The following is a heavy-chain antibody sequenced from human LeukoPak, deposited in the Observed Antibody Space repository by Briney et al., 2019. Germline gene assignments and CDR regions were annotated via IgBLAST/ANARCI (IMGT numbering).Heavy chain of an antibody. J-gene: IGHJ4*02. Sequence: PSETLSLTCTVSGGSISSGGYYWSRIRQHPGKGLEWIGYIYYSGSTYYNPSLKSRVTISVDTSKNQFSLKLSSVTAADTAVYYCARAPRPYCSGGSCPPYFDYWGQGTLVTVSS. CDR2: IYYSGST. V-gene: IGHV4-31*03. D-gene: IGHD2-15*01. CDR3: ARAPRPYCSGGSCPPYFDY. CDR1: GGSISSGGYY.